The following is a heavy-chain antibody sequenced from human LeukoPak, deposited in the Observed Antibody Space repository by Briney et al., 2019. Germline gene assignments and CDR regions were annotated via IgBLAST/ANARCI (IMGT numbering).Heavy chain of an antibody. CDR3: ARGGFLVEDQDV. J-gene: IGHJ6*04. D-gene: IGHD2-2*01. Sequence: AGGSLRLSCAASGFTFSDYYTSWIPQAPGKGLEWVSYISSSGSTIYYADSVKGRFTTSRDNAKNSLYLQMNSLRAEDTAVYYCARGGFLVEDQDVWGKGTTVTVSS. CDR2: ISSSGSTI. CDR1: GFTFSDYY. V-gene: IGHV3-11*04.